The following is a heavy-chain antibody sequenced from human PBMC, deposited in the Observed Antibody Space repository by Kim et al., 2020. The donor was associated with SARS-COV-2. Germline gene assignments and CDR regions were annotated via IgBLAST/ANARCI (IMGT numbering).Heavy chain of an antibody. Sequence: GGSLRLSCAASGFSFSDYYMIWIRQTPGKGLEWVSYISGNTGDTNYADSVKGRFTISRDNTKNSLYLQMTSLRAEDTALYYCARIPGGSSSWYYFDHWGQGTLVTVSS. D-gene: IGHD6-13*01. V-gene: IGHV3-11*03. CDR2: ISGNTGDT. CDR3: ARIPGGSSSWYYFDH. CDR1: GFSFSDYY. J-gene: IGHJ4*02.